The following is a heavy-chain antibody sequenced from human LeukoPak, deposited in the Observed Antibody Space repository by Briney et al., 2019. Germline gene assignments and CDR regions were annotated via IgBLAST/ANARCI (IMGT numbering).Heavy chain of an antibody. Sequence: GGSPRLSCAASGFTFDDYAMHWVRQAPGKGLEWVSLISGDGGSTYYADSVKGRFTISRDNSKNSLYLQMNSLRTEDTALYYCAKDMWRFGELDYDYWGQGTLVTVSS. V-gene: IGHV3-43*02. CDR2: ISGDGGST. J-gene: IGHJ4*02. CDR1: GFTFDDYA. CDR3: AKDMWRFGELDYDY. D-gene: IGHD3-10*01.